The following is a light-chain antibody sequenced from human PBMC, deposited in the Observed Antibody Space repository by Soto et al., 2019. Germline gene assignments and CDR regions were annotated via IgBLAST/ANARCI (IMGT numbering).Light chain of an antibody. CDR1: QSISSY. CDR3: QQSYSGPPT. J-gene: IGKJ1*01. V-gene: IGKV1-39*01. Sequence: DIQITQSPASLSASVLDIVSITCRASQSISSYLNWYQQEPGKAPNLLIYAASSLQSGVPSRFSGSGSGADFTLTISSLQPEDFATYYCQQSYSGPPTFGQGTKVDIK. CDR2: AAS.